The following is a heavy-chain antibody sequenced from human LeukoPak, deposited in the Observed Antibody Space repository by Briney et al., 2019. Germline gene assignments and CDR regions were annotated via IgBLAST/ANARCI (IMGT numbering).Heavy chain of an antibody. D-gene: IGHD5-18*01. J-gene: IGHJ4*02. CDR2: INYSGSS. Sequence: SETLSLTCTVSGGSISSYYWSWVRQPPGKGLEWIGYINYSGSSKYNPSLKSRVTMSVDTSKNQFSLKLSSVTAADTAVYYCARVKYSYGYDYWGQGTLVTVSS. V-gene: IGHV4-59*12. CDR3: ARVKYSYGYDY. CDR1: GGSISSYY.